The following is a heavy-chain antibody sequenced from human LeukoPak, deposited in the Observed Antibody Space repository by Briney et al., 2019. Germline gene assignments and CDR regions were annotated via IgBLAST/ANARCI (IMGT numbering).Heavy chain of an antibody. CDR1: GGSISSYY. CDR2: IYYSGST. CDR3: ARVANDDRPFDY. J-gene: IGHJ4*02. V-gene: IGHV4-59*01. D-gene: IGHD1-1*01. Sequence: PETLSLTCTVSGGSISSYYWSWIRQPPGKGLEWIGYIYYSGSTNYNPSLKSRVTISVDTSKNQFSLKLSSVTAADTAVYYCARVANDDRPFDYWGQGTLVTVSS.